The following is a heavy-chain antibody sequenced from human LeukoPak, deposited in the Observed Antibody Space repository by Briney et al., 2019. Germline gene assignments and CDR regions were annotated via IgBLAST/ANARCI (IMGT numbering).Heavy chain of an antibody. Sequence: PGGSLRLSCAASGFIFSDYYMSWIRQAPGGGLEWVPYISSSGTTIYYADSVRGRFAISRDDASNSLYLQMNSLRAEDTAVYYCARPRYCSSTTCYTGDYSGWYALFDYWGQGALVTVSS. CDR1: GFIFSDYY. V-gene: IGHV3-11*01. J-gene: IGHJ4*02. D-gene: IGHD2-2*02. CDR2: ISSSGTTI. CDR3: ARPRYCSSTTCYTGDYSGWYALFDY.